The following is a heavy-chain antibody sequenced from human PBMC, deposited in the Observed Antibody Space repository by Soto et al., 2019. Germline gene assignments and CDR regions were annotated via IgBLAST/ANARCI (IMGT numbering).Heavy chain of an antibody. Sequence: ESVGGVVQPGRSLRLSCAASGFTFSSYAMHWVRQAPGKGLEWVAVISYDGSNKYYADSVKGRFTISRDNSKNTLYLQMNSLRAEDTAVYYCARSEIGPTKFILRGDAFDIWGQGTMVTVSS. J-gene: IGHJ3*02. CDR3: ARSEIGPTKFILRGDAFDI. CDR2: ISYDGSNK. D-gene: IGHD1-26*01. V-gene: IGHV3-30-3*01. CDR1: GFTFSSYA.